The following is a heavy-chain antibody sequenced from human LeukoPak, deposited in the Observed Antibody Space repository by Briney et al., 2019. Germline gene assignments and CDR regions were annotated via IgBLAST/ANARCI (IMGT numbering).Heavy chain of an antibody. D-gene: IGHD3-3*01. J-gene: IGHJ6*03. CDR3: ARGFTIWPRNYYYMDV. CDR2: IYYSGST. V-gene: IGHV4-39*07. CDR1: GGSISSVNYY. Sequence: PSETLSLTCTVSGGSISSVNYYWGWIRQPPGKGLEWIGNIYYSGSTSYNPSLKSRVTISVDTSKNQFSLKLSSVTAADTAVYYCARGFTIWPRNYYYMDVWGKGTTVTVSS.